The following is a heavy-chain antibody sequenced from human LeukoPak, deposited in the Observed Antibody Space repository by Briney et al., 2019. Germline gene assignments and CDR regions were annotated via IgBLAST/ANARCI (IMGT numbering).Heavy chain of an antibody. Sequence: GASVKVSCKASGYTFTSYYMHRVRQAPGQGLEWRGIINPSGGSTSYAQKFQGRVTMTRDTSTTTVYMELSSLRSEDTAVYYCASSIVGATTGAFDYWGQGTLVTVSS. CDR3: ASSIVGATTGAFDY. CDR1: GYTFTSYY. V-gene: IGHV1-46*01. D-gene: IGHD1-26*01. J-gene: IGHJ4*02. CDR2: INPSGGST.